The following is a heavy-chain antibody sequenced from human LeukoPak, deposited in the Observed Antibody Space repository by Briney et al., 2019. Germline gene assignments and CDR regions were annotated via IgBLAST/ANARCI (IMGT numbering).Heavy chain of an antibody. V-gene: IGHV3-30*02. CDR3: AKDTHGLLWFGES. CDR2: IRYDGSNK. D-gene: IGHD3-10*01. CDR1: GFTFSSYG. Sequence: PGGSLRLSCAASGFTFSSYGMHWVRQAPGKGLEWVAFIRYDGSNKYYADSVKGRFTISRDNSKNTPYLQMNSLRAEDTAVYYCAKDTHGLLWFGESWGQGTLVTVSS. J-gene: IGHJ5*02.